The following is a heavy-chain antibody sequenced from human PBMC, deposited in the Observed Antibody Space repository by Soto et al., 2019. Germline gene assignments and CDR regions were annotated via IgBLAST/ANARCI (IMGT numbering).Heavy chain of an antibody. V-gene: IGHV3-73*01. D-gene: IGHD6-6*01. CDR3: TVSSSSYTQHDAFDI. Sequence: EVQLVESGGGLVQPEGSLKLSCAASGFTFSGSAMHWVRQASGKGLEWVGRIRSKANSYATAYAASVKGRFTISRDDSKNTAYLQMNSLKTEDTAVYYCTVSSSSYTQHDAFDIWGQGTMVTVSS. CDR2: IRSKANSYAT. J-gene: IGHJ3*02. CDR1: GFTFSGSA.